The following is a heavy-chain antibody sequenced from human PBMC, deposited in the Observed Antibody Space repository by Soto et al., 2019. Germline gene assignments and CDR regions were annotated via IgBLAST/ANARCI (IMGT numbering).Heavy chain of an antibody. Sequence: GGSLRLSCAASGFTFSSYSMNWVRQAPGKGLGWVSYISSSSSTIYYADSVKGRFTISRDNAKNSLYLQMNSLRDEDTAVYYCARDIVVVVAATTHNWFDPWGQGTLVTVSS. J-gene: IGHJ5*02. D-gene: IGHD2-15*01. CDR2: ISSSSSTI. CDR1: GFTFSSYS. CDR3: ARDIVVVVAATTHNWFDP. V-gene: IGHV3-48*02.